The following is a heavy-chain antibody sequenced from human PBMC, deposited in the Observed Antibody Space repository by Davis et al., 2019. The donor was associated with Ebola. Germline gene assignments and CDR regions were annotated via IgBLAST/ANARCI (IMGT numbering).Heavy chain of an antibody. V-gene: IGHV3-33*01. Sequence: GGSLRLSCAASGFTFSSYGMHWVRQAPGKGLEWVAVIWYDGSNKYYADSVKGRFTISRDNAKNSLYLQMNSLRAEDTAVYYCARETGYWGQGTLVTVSS. J-gene: IGHJ4*02. D-gene: IGHD1-1*01. CDR1: GFTFSSYG. CDR3: ARETGY. CDR2: IWYDGSNK.